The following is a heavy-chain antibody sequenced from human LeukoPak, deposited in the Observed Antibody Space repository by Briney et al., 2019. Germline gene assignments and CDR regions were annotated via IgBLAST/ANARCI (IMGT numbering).Heavy chain of an antibody. D-gene: IGHD2-2*01. Sequence: GGSLRLSCAASGFTFDSYAMSWVRQAPGKGLEWVSGISGGGGSTYYADSVRGRFTISRDNSKNTLYLQMNSLRAEDTAVYYCARDRREEEYQLLSGMDVWGQGTTVTVSS. CDR3: ARDRREEEYQLLSGMDV. J-gene: IGHJ6*02. V-gene: IGHV3-23*01. CDR2: ISGGGGST. CDR1: GFTFDSYA.